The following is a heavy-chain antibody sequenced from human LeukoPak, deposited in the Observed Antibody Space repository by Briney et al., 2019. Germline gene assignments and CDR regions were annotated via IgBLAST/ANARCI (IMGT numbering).Heavy chain of an antibody. D-gene: IGHD2-2*01. V-gene: IGHV3-48*04. CDR2: ISSSSSVI. J-gene: IGHJ4*02. CDR1: GFTFSGYS. Sequence: GGSLRLSCAASGFTFSGYSMNWVRQAPGKGLEWLSSISSSSSVIYYADSVKGRFTISRDNAKNSLYLQMNSLRAEDTAVYYCARRYCSSTSCLLDYWGQGTLVTVSS. CDR3: ARRYCSSTSCLLDY.